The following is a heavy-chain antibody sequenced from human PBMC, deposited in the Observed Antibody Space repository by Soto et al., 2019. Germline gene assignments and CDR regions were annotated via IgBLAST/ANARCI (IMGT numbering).Heavy chain of an antibody. V-gene: IGHV1-18*01. D-gene: IGHD3-10*01. CDR3: ARGYGSGSYYAFDI. CDR2: ISAYNGNT. Sequence: ASVKVSCKASGYTFTGYGISLVRQAPRQGLEWMGWISAYNGNTNYAQKLQGRVTMTTDTSTSTAYMELRSLRSDDTAVYYCARGYGSGSYYAFDIWGQGTMVTVSS. J-gene: IGHJ3*02. CDR1: GYTFTGYG.